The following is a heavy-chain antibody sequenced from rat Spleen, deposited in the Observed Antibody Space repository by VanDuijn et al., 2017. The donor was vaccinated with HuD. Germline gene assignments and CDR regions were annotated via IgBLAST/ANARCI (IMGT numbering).Heavy chain of an antibody. CDR1: GFTFSSYW. V-gene: IGHV5-58*01. D-gene: IGHD1-4*01. J-gene: IGHJ2*01. CDR3: ATPLPH. Sequence: EVQLVETGGGLVQPGRSLKLSCVGSGFTFSSYWMYWTRQAPGTGLEWVSSINIDGGITHYPDSVKGRFTISRDNAENTVYLQMNSLRSEDTATYYCATPLPHWGQGVMVTVSS. CDR2: INIDGGIT.